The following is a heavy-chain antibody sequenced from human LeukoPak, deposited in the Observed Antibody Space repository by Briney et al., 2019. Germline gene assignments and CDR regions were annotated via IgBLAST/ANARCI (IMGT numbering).Heavy chain of an antibody. CDR3: ARDRPMGY. CDR2: IYHSGST. CDR1: GYSITSGYY. D-gene: IGHD5-24*01. V-gene: IGHV4-38-2*02. J-gene: IGHJ4*02. Sequence: PSETLSLTCTVSGYSITSGYYWGWIRQPPGKGLEWIGSIYHSGSTYYNPSLKSRVTISVDTSKNQFSLKLNSVTAADTAMYYCARDRPMGYWGQGTLVTVSS.